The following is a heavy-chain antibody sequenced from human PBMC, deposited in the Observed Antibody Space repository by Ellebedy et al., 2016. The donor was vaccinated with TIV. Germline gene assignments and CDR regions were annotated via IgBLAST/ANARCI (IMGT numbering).Heavy chain of an antibody. D-gene: IGHD3-22*01. CDR1: GFTVNGNY. CDR3: ARDAHIGDTMIVLAAYYYYGMDV. CDR2: ISSSSSTI. J-gene: IGHJ6*02. V-gene: IGHV3-48*02. Sequence: GESLKISCAASGFTVNGNYMTWVRQAPGKGLEWVSYISSSSSTIYYADSVKGRFTISRDNAKNALYLQMNSLRDEETAVYYCARDAHIGDTMIVLAAYYYYGMDVWGQGTTVTVSS.